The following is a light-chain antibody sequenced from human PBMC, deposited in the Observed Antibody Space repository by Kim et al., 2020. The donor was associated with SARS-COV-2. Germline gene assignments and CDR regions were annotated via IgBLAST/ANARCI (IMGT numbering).Light chain of an antibody. CDR1: QDIGDY. Sequence: DIQMTQSPSSLSASVGDIVTITCQASQDIGDYLNWYQHKPGKAPKLLIYDAINVETGVTARYRGSGSGTDFTLTISSLQPEDVATYFWQQDYHLLPYTFRQDNDLEI. CDR3: QQDYHLLPYT. V-gene: IGKV1-33*01. CDR2: DAI. J-gene: IGKJ2*01.